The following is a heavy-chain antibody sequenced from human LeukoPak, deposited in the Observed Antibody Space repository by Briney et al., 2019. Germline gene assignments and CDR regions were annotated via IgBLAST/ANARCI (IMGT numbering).Heavy chain of an antibody. CDR2: IYHSGST. V-gene: IGHV4-30-2*01. J-gene: IGHJ3*02. CDR1: SGSISSDGYY. CDR3: ARVLTAFDI. Sequence: PSETLSLTCTVSSGSISSDGYYWSWIRQPPGKGLEWIGYIYHSGSTYYRPSLKSRVTISVDRSKNQFSLKLSSVTAADTAVYYCARVLTAFDIWGQGTMVTVSS. D-gene: IGHD2-8*02.